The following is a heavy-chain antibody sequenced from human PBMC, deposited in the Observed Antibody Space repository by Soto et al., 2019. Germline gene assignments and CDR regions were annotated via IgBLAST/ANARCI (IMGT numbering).Heavy chain of an antibody. Sequence: QLQLQESGSGLVKPSQTLSLTCAVSGGSISSGGSSWSWIRQPPGKGLEWIGYIYHSGSTYYNPSLKSRVTIPVDRSKNQFSRKLGSVTAADTAVYYCARAGDSSGPVALGYWGQGTLVTVSS. CDR1: GGSISSGGSS. CDR2: IYHSGST. D-gene: IGHD6-19*01. V-gene: IGHV4-30-2*01. J-gene: IGHJ4*02. CDR3: ARAGDSSGPVALGY.